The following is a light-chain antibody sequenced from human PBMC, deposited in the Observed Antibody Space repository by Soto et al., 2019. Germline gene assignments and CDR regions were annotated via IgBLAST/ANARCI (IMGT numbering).Light chain of an antibody. CDR3: QQSYSAPLT. Sequence: DIQMTQSPSSLSASVGDRVTITCRASQSISTFLLWYQQKAGEAPKVLIYSASSLQSGAPSRFSGSGSGTDFTLTISSLQPEDFATYYCQQSYSAPLTFGGGTKVEI. J-gene: IGKJ4*01. V-gene: IGKV1-39*01. CDR2: SAS. CDR1: QSISTF.